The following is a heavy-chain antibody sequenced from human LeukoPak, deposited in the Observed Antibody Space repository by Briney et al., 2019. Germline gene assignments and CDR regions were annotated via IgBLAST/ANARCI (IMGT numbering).Heavy chain of an antibody. D-gene: IGHD3-16*01. Sequence: PGGSLRLSCAASGFTFSSYSMNWVRQAPGKGLEWVSYISSSSSTIYYADSVKGRFTISRDNAKNSLYLQMNSLRAEDTAAYYCARDAGGSYSDYWGQGTLVTVSS. CDR1: GFTFSSYS. CDR3: ARDAGGSYSDY. CDR2: ISSSSSTI. V-gene: IGHV3-48*04. J-gene: IGHJ4*02.